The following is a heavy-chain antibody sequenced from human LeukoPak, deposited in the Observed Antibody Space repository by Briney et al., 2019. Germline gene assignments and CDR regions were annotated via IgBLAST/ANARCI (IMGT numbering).Heavy chain of an antibody. CDR3: ARGGNEYSSSLRR. Sequence: SVKVSCKASGGTFSSYTISWVRQAPGQGLEWMGRIIPILGIANYAQKFQGRVTITADKSTRTAYMELSSLRSEDTAVYYCARGGNEYSSSLRRWGQGTLVTVSS. CDR2: IIPILGIA. V-gene: IGHV1-69*02. J-gene: IGHJ4*02. D-gene: IGHD6-6*01. CDR1: GGTFSSYT.